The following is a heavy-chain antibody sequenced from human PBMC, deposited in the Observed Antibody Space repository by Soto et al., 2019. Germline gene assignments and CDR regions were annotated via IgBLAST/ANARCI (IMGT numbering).Heavy chain of an antibody. J-gene: IGHJ4*02. CDR1: GYSFTSYW. CDR2: IDPSDSYT. Sequence: GESLKISCKGSGYSFTSYWISGVRQMPGRGLEWMGRIDPSDSYTNYSPSFQGHVTISADKSISTAYLQWSSLKASDTAMYYCARHGATTGHWEDYWGQGTLVTVSS. V-gene: IGHV5-10-1*01. CDR3: ARHGATTGHWEDY. D-gene: IGHD1-26*01.